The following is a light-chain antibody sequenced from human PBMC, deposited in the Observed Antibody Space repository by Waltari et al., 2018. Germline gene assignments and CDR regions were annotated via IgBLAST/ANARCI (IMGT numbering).Light chain of an antibody. CDR3: HQHYTTPWT. CDR2: WAS. Sequence: DIAMTQSPDSLAVSLGERATINCQASRSVFYTDNHKNYLTWYQQKPGQPPQLLISWASTRESGVPDRFIGSGSGTDFTLTISSLQAEDVAVYYCHQHYTTPWTFGQGTLVEL. J-gene: IGKJ1*01. CDR1: RSVFYTDNHKNY. V-gene: IGKV4-1*01.